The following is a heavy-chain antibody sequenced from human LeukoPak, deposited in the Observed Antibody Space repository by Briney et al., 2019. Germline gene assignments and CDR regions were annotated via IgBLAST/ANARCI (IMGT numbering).Heavy chain of an antibody. V-gene: IGHV4-59*08. CDR2: IHYSGLT. J-gene: IGHJ2*01. CDR3: ARQRYFDL. Sequence: PSETLSLTCTVSGGSLSSYYWSWIRQPPGKGLEWIGYIHYSGLTDYNPSLKRRVTISVDTSKNQFSLKLTSVTAADTAVYYCARQRYFDLWGRGTLVTVSS. CDR1: GGSLSSYY.